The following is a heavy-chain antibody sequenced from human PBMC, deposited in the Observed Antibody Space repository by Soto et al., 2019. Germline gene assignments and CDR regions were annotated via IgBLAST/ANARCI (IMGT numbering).Heavy chain of an antibody. J-gene: IGHJ4*02. CDR3: ARDRSGSYTTGGVFDY. CDR1: GGTFSSYA. D-gene: IGHD1-26*01. CDR2: IIPIFGTA. V-gene: IGHV1-69*01. Sequence: SQAVVKKPGSSVKVSCKASGGTFSSYAISWVRQAPGQGLEWMGGIIPIFGTANYAQKFQGRVTITADESTSTAYMELSSLRSEDTAVYYCARDRSGSYTTGGVFDYWGQGTLVTVSS.